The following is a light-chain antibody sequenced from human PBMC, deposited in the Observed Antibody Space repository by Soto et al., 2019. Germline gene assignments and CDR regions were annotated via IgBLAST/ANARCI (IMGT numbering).Light chain of an antibody. V-gene: IGLV4-69*01. CDR3: QTWGTGSAIVV. CDR1: SGHSNYA. J-gene: IGLJ7*01. Sequence: QPVLTQSPSVSASLGASVKLTCTLSSGHSNYAIAWHQQQPEKGPRYLMKVNSGGSHIKGDGIPDRFSGSSSGAERYLFISSRQSEDEADYYCQTWGTGSAIVVFGGGTQLTVL. CDR2: VNSGGSH.